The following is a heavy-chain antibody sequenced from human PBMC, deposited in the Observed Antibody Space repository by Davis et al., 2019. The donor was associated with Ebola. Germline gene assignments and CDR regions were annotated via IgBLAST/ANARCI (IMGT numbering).Heavy chain of an antibody. Sequence: GESLKISCAASGFTFTSYAMSWVRQAPGKGLAWVSSISGSGSTTHYRDSVKGRFTISRDNSKNTLYLQMNSLRAEDTALYYCAKDRYYIYYHGMDVWGKGTTVTVAS. V-gene: IGHV3-23*01. CDR3: AKDRYYIYYHGMDV. CDR1: GFTFTSYA. J-gene: IGHJ6*04. CDR2: ISGSGSTT. D-gene: IGHD3-10*01.